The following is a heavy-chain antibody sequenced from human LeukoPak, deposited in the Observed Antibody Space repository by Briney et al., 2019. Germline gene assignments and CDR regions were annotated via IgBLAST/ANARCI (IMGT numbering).Heavy chain of an antibody. CDR3: AKEGDWLFLFDY. D-gene: IGHD3-9*01. Sequence: PGGSLRLSCAASGFTFSSYSMHWVRQAPGKGLEWVAVISYDGSNKYYADSVKGRFTISRDNSKNTLYLQMNSLRAEDTAVYYCAKEGDWLFLFDYWGQGTLVTVSS. CDR2: ISYDGSNK. CDR1: GFTFSSYS. J-gene: IGHJ4*02. V-gene: IGHV3-30*18.